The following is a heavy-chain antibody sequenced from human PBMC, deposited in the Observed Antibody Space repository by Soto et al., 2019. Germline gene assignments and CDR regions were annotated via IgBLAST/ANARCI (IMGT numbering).Heavy chain of an antibody. CDR3: ARRLGVVTGPFDS. D-gene: IGHD2-21*02. CDR1: GFSFIDYN. J-gene: IGHJ4*02. CDR2: VNAGNGNT. Sequence: QVQLVQSGAEVKKPGASVKVSCKASGFSFIDYNLHWVRQAPGQRPEWMGWVNAGNGNTKYSQIFQDRLTMTRDTSATTAYMELTRLRSEDTAIYYCARRLGVVTGPFDSWGQGTRVTVSS. V-gene: IGHV1-3*01.